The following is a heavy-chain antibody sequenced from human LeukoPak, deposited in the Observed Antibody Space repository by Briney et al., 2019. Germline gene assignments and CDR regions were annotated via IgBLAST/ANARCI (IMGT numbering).Heavy chain of an antibody. V-gene: IGHV4-4*07. D-gene: IGHD3-3*01. CDR1: GGSISSYY. Sequence: PSETLSLTCTVSGGSISSYYWSWIRQPAGKGLEWIGRIYTSGSTNYNPSLKSRVTMSVDTSKNQFSLKLSSVTAADTAVYYCARHGTYYDFWSGYSKLTGYFDYWGQGTLVTVSS. J-gene: IGHJ4*02. CDR2: IYTSGST. CDR3: ARHGTYYDFWSGYSKLTGYFDY.